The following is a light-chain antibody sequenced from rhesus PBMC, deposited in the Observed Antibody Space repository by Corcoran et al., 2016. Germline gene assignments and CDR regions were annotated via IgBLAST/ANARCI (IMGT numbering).Light chain of an antibody. J-gene: IGKJ2*01. V-gene: IGKV3-42*03. CDR3: QQYSNWPHS. Sequence: EIVMTQSPATLSLSPGERATLSCRASQSVSSSLAWYQQKPGQAPRLLISGASSRDTGIPASFSGSGSGTECTLTISSLEPEDFAVYYCQQYSNWPHSFGQGTKVEIK. CDR1: QSVSSS. CDR2: GAS.